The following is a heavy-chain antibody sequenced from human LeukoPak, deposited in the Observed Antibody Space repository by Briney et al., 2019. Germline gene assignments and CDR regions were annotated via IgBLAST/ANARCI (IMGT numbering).Heavy chain of an antibody. D-gene: IGHD3-22*01. CDR1: GGSFSGYY. Sequence: SETLSLTCAVYGGSFSGYYWSWIRQPPGKGLEWIGEINHSGSTYYNPSLKSRVNISVDRSKNQFSLKLSSVTAADTAVYYCARAAYDSSGYYYNYWGQGTLVTVSS. V-gene: IGHV4-34*01. CDR2: INHSGST. J-gene: IGHJ4*02. CDR3: ARAAYDSSGYYYNY.